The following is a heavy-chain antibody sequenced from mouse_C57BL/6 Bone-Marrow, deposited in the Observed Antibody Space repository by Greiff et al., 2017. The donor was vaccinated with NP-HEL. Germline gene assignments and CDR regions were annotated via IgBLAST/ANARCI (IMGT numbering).Heavy chain of an antibody. V-gene: IGHV1-4*01. D-gene: IGHD1-1*01. CDR2: INPSSGYT. Sequence: QVQLQQSGAELARPGASVKMSCKASGYTFTSYTMHWVKQRPGQGLEWIGYINPSSGYTKYNQKFKDKATLTADKSSSTAYMQLSSLTSEDSAVYYRARAYYYGSSEDYFDYWGQGTTLTVSS. CDR3: ARAYYYGSSEDYFDY. CDR1: GYTFTSYT. J-gene: IGHJ2*01.